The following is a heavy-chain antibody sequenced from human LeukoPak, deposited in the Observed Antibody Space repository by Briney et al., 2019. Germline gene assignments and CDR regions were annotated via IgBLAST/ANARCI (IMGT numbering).Heavy chain of an antibody. CDR3: AREGGPGLSYYMDV. CDR1: GGTSSSYA. Sequence: ASVKVSCKASGGTSSSYAISWVRQAPGQGLEWMGGIIPIFGTANYAQKFQGRVTITTDESTSTAYMELSSLRSEDTAVYYCAREGGPGLSYYMDVWGKGTTVTVSS. CDR2: IIPIFGTA. V-gene: IGHV1-69*05. D-gene: IGHD3-16*01. J-gene: IGHJ6*03.